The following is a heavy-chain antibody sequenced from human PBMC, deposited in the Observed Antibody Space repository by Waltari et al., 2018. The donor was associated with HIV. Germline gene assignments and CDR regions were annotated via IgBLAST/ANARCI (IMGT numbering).Heavy chain of an antibody. CDR3: AKDLNVFYHGSGFDY. CDR1: GFDVSDSA. Sequence: QVQLVESGGGAVQSGGSLSLSCEVSGFDVSDSAIHWVRQAPGKGLEWMAVMSYDGKTFYSEDVKGRFTMSRDTSKKTMFLQMNRLKVDDGAIYYCAKDLNVFYHGSGFDYWGPGTPVTV. D-gene: IGHD3-10*01. J-gene: IGHJ4*02. V-gene: IGHV3-30*18. CDR2: MSYDGKT.